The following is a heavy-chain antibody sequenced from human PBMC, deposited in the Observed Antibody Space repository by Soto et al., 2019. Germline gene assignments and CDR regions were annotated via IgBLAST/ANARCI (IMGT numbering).Heavy chain of an antibody. CDR2: IVVGSGNT. Sequence: ASVKVSCKASGFTFSTSAVQWVRQARGQRLEWIGWIVVGSGNTNYAQKFQERVTITRDMSTSTAYMELSSLRSEDTAVYYCAADKLYSSRWYMGFDIWGQGTLVTVSS. CDR3: AADKLYSSRWYMGFDI. CDR1: GFTFSTSA. J-gene: IGHJ3*02. V-gene: IGHV1-58*01. D-gene: IGHD6-13*01.